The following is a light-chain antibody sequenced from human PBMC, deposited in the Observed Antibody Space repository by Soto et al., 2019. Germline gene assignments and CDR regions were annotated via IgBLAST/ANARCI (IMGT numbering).Light chain of an antibody. Sequence: EIVLTQSPATLSLSPGERATLSCRASQSVRSNLAWYQQKPGQAPRLLIYDASNRATCIPGRFSGSGSGTDFTLTISNLEPEDFAVYYCQQRSNWPWTFGQGAKVEIK. CDR3: QQRSNWPWT. CDR2: DAS. CDR1: QSVRSN. J-gene: IGKJ1*01. V-gene: IGKV3-11*01.